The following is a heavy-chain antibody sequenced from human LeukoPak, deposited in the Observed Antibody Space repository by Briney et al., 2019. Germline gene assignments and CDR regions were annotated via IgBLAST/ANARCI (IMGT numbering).Heavy chain of an antibody. CDR1: GYTFTGYW. CDR2: ISPSGGST. J-gene: IGHJ4*02. Sequence: ASVKVSCKAFGYTFTGYWMHWVRQAPGQGPEWMGVISPSGGSTIYAQKFKGRVTLTRDMSTSTAYMELTRLRSDDTAVYYCTTGSPPFGYWGQGTLVTVSS. D-gene: IGHD1-26*01. V-gene: IGHV1-46*01. CDR3: TTGSPPFGY.